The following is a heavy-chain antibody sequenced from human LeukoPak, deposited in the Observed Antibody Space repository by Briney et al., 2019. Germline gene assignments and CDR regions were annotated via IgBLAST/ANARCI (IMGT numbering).Heavy chain of an antibody. D-gene: IGHD1/OR15-1a*01. CDR3: ARDPSLKTVTTGWYFDL. CDR2: IYHSGST. CDR1: GDSISSGGYY. Sequence: PSETLSLTCSVSGDSISSGGYYWTWIRQPPGKGLEWIGYIYHSGSTYYNPSLKSRVTISVDRSKNQFSLKLSSVTAADTAVYYCARDPSLKTVTTGWYFDLWGRGTLVTVSS. V-gene: IGHV4-30-2*01. J-gene: IGHJ2*01.